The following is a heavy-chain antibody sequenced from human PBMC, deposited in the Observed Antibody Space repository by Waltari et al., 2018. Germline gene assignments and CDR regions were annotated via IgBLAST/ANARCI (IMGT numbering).Heavy chain of an antibody. CDR3: ARESSGNIGWFDS. Sequence: EVHMVESGGDLVQPGRSLRLSCRGSGYTFGDYAVSWFRQAPGKGLEWVGFVRSNIYGGVAEYAASVTGRFTIARDDSENIAYLQMDSLKSEDTAVYYCARESSGNIGWFDSWGQGTLVTVSS. J-gene: IGHJ5*01. D-gene: IGHD1-26*01. CDR2: VRSNIYGGVA. V-gene: IGHV3-49*03. CDR1: GYTFGDYA.